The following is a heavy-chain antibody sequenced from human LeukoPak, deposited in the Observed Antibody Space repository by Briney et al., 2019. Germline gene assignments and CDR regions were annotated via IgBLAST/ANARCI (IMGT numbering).Heavy chain of an antibody. CDR3: AKRGPDYDFWSGLDY. CDR1: VFTFISYA. CDR2: ISGSGGST. V-gene: IGHV3-23*01. J-gene: IGHJ4*02. D-gene: IGHD3-3*01. Sequence: PGVSLRLSCAASVFTFISYAMSWARQAPGKGLEGVSAISGSGGSTYYADSVKGRFTISRDNSKNKLYLQMNSLRAEDTAVYCCAKRGPDYDFWSGLDYWGQGTLVTVSS.